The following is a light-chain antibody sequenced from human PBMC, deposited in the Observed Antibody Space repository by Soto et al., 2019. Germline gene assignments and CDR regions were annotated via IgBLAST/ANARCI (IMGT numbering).Light chain of an antibody. Sequence: DIQMTQSPSSLSASVGDRVTITCRASQTISSYLNWYQHKVGKAPKLLIYAASSLQSGVPSRFSGSGSGTDFTLIISSPQPEDFATYYCQQSYSAPGTFGQGTKVEIK. V-gene: IGKV1-39*01. CDR3: QQSYSAPGT. CDR1: QTISSY. CDR2: AAS. J-gene: IGKJ1*01.